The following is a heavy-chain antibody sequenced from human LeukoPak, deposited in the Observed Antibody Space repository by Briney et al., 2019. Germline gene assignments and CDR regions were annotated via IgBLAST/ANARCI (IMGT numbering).Heavy chain of an antibody. D-gene: IGHD6-13*01. V-gene: IGHV4-39*07. CDR3: ARYSSSWYWFDP. CDR2: IYYSGST. CDR1: GGSISSYY. Sequence: SETLSLTCTVSGGSISSYYWGWIRQPPGKGLEWIGSIYYSGSTYYNPSLKSRVTISVDTTKNQFSLKLSSVTAADTAVYYCARYSSSWYWFDPWGQGTLVTVSS. J-gene: IGHJ5*02.